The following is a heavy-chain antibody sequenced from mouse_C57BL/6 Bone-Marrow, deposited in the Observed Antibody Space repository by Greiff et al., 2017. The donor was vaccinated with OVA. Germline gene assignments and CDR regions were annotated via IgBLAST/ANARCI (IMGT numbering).Heavy chain of an antibody. J-gene: IGHJ3*01. CDR3: ARRSPSWFAY. Sequence: VQLQQSGPELVKPGASVKIPCKASGYTFTDYNMDWVKQSHGKSLEWIGDINPNNGGTIYNQKFKGKATLTVDKSSSTAYMELRSLTSEDTAVYYCARRSPSWFAYWGQGTLVTVSA. CDR2: INPNNGGT. V-gene: IGHV1-18*01. CDR1: GYTFTDYN.